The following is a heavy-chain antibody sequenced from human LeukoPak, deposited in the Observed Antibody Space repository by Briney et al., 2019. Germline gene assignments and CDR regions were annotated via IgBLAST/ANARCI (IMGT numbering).Heavy chain of an antibody. CDR2: ISGNGDST. Sequence: GGSLRLSCAASGFSFSTFAMSWVRQTPGKGLEWVSAISGNGDSTYYADSVKGRFTISRDNSKNTLYLQINSLRAEDTAVYYCAKDRSSGWYGGPFDYWGQGTLVTVSS. CDR3: AKDRSSGWYGGPFDY. CDR1: GFSFSTFA. V-gene: IGHV3-23*01. J-gene: IGHJ4*02. D-gene: IGHD6-19*01.